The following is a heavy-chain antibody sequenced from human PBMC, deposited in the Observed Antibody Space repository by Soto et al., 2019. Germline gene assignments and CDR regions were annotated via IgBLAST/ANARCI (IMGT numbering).Heavy chain of an antibody. CDR1: GYRFTSYG. V-gene: IGHV1-18*01. CDR2: ISAYDDST. D-gene: IGHD3-22*01. CDR3: ARGGYYDSSGSRNYHYYGMNV. Sequence: ASVKVSCKASGYRFTSYGISWVRRAPGQGLEWLGWISAYDDSTKYAQTLQGRVSMSTDTSTNTAYMELRSLRSDDTAMYYCARGGYYDSSGSRNYHYYGMNVWGQGTTVTVSS. J-gene: IGHJ6*02.